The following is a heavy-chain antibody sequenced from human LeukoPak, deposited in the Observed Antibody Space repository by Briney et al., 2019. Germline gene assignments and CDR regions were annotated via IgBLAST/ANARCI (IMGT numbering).Heavy chain of an antibody. CDR2: IYYSGST. CDR1: WGSICRSGYY. CDR3: ARHGHHGEYGY. J-gene: IGHJ4*02. D-gene: IGHD4-17*01. V-gene: IGHV4-39*01. Sequence: SETLSLTWTVSWGSICRSGYYWGWIRQPPGKGLEWIGSIYYSGSTYYNPSLKSRVTISVDTSKNQFSLRLYSMTAANTAVYYCARHGHHGEYGYWGQGTLVTVSA.